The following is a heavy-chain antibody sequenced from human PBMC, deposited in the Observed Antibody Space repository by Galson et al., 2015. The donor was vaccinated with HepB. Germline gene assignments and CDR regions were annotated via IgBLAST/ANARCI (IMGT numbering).Heavy chain of an antibody. D-gene: IGHD3-22*01. V-gene: IGHV1-69*04. CDR2: IIPILGIA. Sequence: SVKVSCKASGGTFSSYTISWVRQAPGQGLEWMGRIIPILGIANYAQKFQGRVTITADKSTSTAYMELSSLRSEDTAVYYCARDRFPDPGYDSSGYTVGYWGQGTLVTVSS. CDR1: GGTFSSYT. J-gene: IGHJ4*02. CDR3: ARDRFPDPGYDSSGYTVGY.